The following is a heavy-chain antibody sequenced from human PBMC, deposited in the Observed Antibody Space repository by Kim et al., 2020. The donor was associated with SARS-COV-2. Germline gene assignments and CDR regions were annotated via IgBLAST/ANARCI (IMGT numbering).Heavy chain of an antibody. D-gene: IGHD5-18*01. Sequence: SVKVSCKASGGTFSNYAISWVRQAPGQGLEWMGGIIPIFDTTNYAQKFQGRVTITADESTNTAYMALSSLRSEDTAVYYCAGGGYKYGFGIVGVFEYWGQGTLVTVPS. CDR3: AGGGYKYGFGIVGVFEY. CDR2: IIPIFDTT. V-gene: IGHV1-69*13. J-gene: IGHJ4*02. CDR1: GGTFSNYA.